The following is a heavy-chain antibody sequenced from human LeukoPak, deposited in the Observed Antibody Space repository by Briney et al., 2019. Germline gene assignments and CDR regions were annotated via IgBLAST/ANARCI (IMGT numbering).Heavy chain of an antibody. Sequence: GGSLRLSCSASGFTFSSYSMKRVRQAPGKWLEWVSSISSSSSYIYYADSVKGRCTISIDKDTTSLYLQMNSLRAEDTAVYYCARDLYDFWSGSNGSWGQGTLVTVSS. V-gene: IGHV3-21*01. CDR1: GFTFSSYS. D-gene: IGHD3-3*01. CDR2: ISSSSSYI. CDR3: ARDLYDFWSGSNGS. J-gene: IGHJ4*02.